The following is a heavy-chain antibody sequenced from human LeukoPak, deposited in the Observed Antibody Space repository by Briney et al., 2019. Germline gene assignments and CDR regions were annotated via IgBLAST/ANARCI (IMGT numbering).Heavy chain of an antibody. Sequence: GGSLRLSCAASGFTFSSYSMNWARQAPGKGLEWVSSISSSSSYIYYADSVKGRFTISRDNSKNTLYLQMNSLRAEDTAVYYCARFSSGWYVPIDYWGQGTLVTVSS. D-gene: IGHD6-19*01. CDR3: ARFSSGWYVPIDY. CDR1: GFTFSSYS. CDR2: ISSSSSYI. J-gene: IGHJ4*02. V-gene: IGHV3-21*01.